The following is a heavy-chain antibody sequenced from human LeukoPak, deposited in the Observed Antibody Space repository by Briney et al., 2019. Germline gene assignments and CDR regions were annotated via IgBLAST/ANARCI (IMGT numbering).Heavy chain of an antibody. D-gene: IGHD3-22*01. Sequence: PSETLSLTCTVSGGSISSGRYYWSWIRQHPGKGLEWIGYIYYSGSTNYNPSLKSRLTISVDASKNQFSLKLSSVTAADTAVYYCARDGAGYHYDRSGYYFDYGMDVWGQGTTVTVSS. J-gene: IGHJ6*02. V-gene: IGHV4-31*03. CDR1: GGSISSGRYY. CDR2: IYYSGST. CDR3: ARDGAGYHYDRSGYYFDYGMDV.